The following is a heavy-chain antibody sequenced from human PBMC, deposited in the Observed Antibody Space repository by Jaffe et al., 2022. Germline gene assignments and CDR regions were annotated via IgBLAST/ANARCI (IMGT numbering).Heavy chain of an antibody. Sequence: EVQLVQSGAEVKKPGESLKISCKGSGYSFTSYWIGWVRQMPGKGLEWMGIIYPGDSDTRYSPSFQGQVTISADKSISTAYLQWSSLKASDTAMYYCARLSNPLRGYCTGGVCYRAEYFQHWGQGTLVTVSS. D-gene: IGHD2-8*02. J-gene: IGHJ1*01. CDR3: ARLSNPLRGYCTGGVCYRAEYFQH. V-gene: IGHV5-51*03. CDR1: GYSFTSYW. CDR2: IYPGDSDT.